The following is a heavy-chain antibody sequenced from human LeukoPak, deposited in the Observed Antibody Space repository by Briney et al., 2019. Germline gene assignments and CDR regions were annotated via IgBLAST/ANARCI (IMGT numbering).Heavy chain of an antibody. CDR2: IYPGDSDT. V-gene: IGHV5-51*01. Sequence: GESLKISCKGSGFSFTSYWIGWVRQMPGKGLEWMGIIYPGDSDTRYSPSFQGQVTISADKSISTAYLQWSSLKASDTAMYYCARHVGCSSTSCYGPYWFDPWGQGTLVTVSS. CDR3: ARHVGCSSTSCYGPYWFDP. J-gene: IGHJ5*02. D-gene: IGHD2-2*01. CDR1: GFSFTSYW.